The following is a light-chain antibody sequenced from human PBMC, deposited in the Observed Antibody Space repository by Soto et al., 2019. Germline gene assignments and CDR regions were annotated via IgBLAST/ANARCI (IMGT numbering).Light chain of an antibody. Sequence: QSVLTQPPSVSGAQGQRVTISCTGSSSNIGAGYDVHWYQQLPGTAPKLLIYVNINRPSGVPDRFSGSKSGTSASLAITGLQAEDEADYYCQSYDSSLSVVFGGGTKLTVL. V-gene: IGLV1-40*01. J-gene: IGLJ2*01. CDR3: QSYDSSLSVV. CDR1: SSNIGAGYD. CDR2: VNI.